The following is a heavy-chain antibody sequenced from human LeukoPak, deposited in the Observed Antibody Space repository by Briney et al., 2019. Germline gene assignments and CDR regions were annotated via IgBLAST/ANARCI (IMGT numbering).Heavy chain of an antibody. J-gene: IGHJ6*03. V-gene: IGHV3-7*01. D-gene: IGHD6-13*01. CDR1: GFTFSSYW. CDR2: IKQDGSEK. CDR3: AREPGVAAADTTHYYYYYMDV. Sequence: GGSLRLSCAASGFTFSSYWMSWVRQAPGKGLEWVANIKQDGSEKYYVDSVKGRFTISRDNAKNSLYLQMNSLRAEDTAVYYCAREPGVAAADTTHYYYYYMDVWGKGTTVTVSS.